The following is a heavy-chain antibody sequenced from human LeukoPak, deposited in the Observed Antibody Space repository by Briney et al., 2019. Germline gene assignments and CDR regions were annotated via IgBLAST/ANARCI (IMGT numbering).Heavy chain of an antibody. D-gene: IGHD3-3*01. CDR1: GGSISSYY. V-gene: IGHV4-59*01. CDR3: ARGYDFWSGYSWGVFDI. J-gene: IGHJ3*02. Sequence: SETLSFTCTVSGGSISSYYWSWIRQPPGKGLEWIGYIYYSGSTNYNPSLKSRVTISVDTSKNQFSLKLTSVTAADTAVYYCARGYDFWSGYSWGVFDIWGQGTMVTVSS. CDR2: IYYSGST.